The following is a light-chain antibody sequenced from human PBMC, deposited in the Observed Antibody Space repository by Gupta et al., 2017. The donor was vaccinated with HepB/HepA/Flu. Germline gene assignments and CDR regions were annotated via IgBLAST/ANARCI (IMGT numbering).Light chain of an antibody. CDR1: SSYIGARYG. CDR3: QSDDNSLAGV. Sequence: QSVLPQPPSVYRAPGLRGTISCTGGSSYIGARYGVHWYQQLPGTAPKLLIYDNNNRPAGVPDRFSGSKSGTSASLAITGLQAEDEADYYCQSDDNSLAGVFGGGTKLTVL. CDR2: DNN. V-gene: IGLV1-40*01. J-gene: IGLJ3*02.